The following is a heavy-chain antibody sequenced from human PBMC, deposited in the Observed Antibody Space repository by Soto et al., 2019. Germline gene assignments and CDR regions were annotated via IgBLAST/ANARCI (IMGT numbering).Heavy chain of an antibody. Sequence: QVLLQESGPGLVKPSETLSLTCTVSGGSISSYYWNWIRQPPGKGLEWIGYIHYSGSTNYNPSLKSRVTISVDTSNNRFSLKLSSVTAADTAVYYCATGRFSAMIRGVIMFDPWGQGTLVTVSS. CDR1: GGSISSYY. CDR3: ATGRFSAMIRGVIMFDP. CDR2: IHYSGST. D-gene: IGHD3-10*01. J-gene: IGHJ5*02. V-gene: IGHV4-59*01.